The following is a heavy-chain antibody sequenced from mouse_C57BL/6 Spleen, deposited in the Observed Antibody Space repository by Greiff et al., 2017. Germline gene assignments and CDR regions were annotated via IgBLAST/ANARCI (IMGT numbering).Heavy chain of an antibody. J-gene: IGHJ3*01. D-gene: IGHD2-2*01. CDR1: GFTFSDYG. CDR2: ISSGSSTI. CDR3: ARLMVTTGFAY. Sequence: EVKLMESGGGLVKPGGSLKLSCAASGFTFSDYGMHCVRQAPEKGLEWVAYISSGSSTIYYADTVKGRFTISRDNAKNTLFLQMTSLRSEDTAMYYCARLMVTTGFAYWGQGTLVTVSA. V-gene: IGHV5-17*01.